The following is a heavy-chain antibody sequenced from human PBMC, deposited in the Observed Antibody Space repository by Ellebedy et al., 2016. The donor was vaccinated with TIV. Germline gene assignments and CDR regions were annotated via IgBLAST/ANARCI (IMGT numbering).Heavy chain of an antibody. Sequence: GESLKISXAASGFTFSSYAMSWVRQAPGKGLEWVSGISGSGGNTFYPDSVKGRFTISRDNSKNTLYLQMNSLRAEDTAVYYCAKETPEHSYADYWGQGTLVTVSS. J-gene: IGHJ4*02. D-gene: IGHD3-16*01. CDR1: GFTFSSYA. CDR3: AKETPEHSYADY. CDR2: ISGSGGNT. V-gene: IGHV3-23*01.